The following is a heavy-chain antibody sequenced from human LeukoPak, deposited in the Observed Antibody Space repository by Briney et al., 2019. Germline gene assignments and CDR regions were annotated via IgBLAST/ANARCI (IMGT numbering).Heavy chain of an antibody. CDR2: TYHWSKWFN. Sequence: SQTLSLTCAISGDSFTSGIWNWIRQSPSRGLEWLGRTYHWSKWFNDYAASVESRMTINADTSRNQFSLQLNSVTPEDTAVYYCARDLHGSRGEFDYWGQGTLVTVSS. CDR1: GDSFTSGI. J-gene: IGHJ4*02. V-gene: IGHV6-1*01. D-gene: IGHD3-16*01. CDR3: ARDLHGSRGEFDY.